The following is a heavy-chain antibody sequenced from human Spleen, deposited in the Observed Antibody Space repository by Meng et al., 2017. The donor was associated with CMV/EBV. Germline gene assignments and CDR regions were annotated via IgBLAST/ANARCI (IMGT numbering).Heavy chain of an antibody. J-gene: IGHJ4*02. D-gene: IGHD6-19*01. CDR3: ARQSAGDHSGLQY. Sequence: GGSLRLSCAVSGFSLTTYHMHWVRQAPGRGLEWMTVISNDGSHKFYADSVKGRFTISRDVSKNTLYVQMNSLTDKDTAVYYCARQSAGDHSGLQYWGQGTLVTVSS. CDR1: GFSLTTYH. V-gene: IGHV3-30*14. CDR2: ISNDGSHK.